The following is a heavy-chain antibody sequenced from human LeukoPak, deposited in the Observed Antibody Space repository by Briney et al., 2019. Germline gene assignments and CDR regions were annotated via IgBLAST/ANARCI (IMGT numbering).Heavy chain of an antibody. V-gene: IGHV4-39*07. CDR1: GGSISSSSYN. CDR3: ARYSRSADDAFGI. CDR2: IYYSGST. Sequence: SETLSLTCIVSGGSISSSSYNWGWIRQPPGRELEWIGSIYYSGSTHYNSSLKSRVTISMDTSKNQFSLRLSSVTAADTAVYYCARYSRSADDAFGIWGQGTMVTVSS. J-gene: IGHJ3*02. D-gene: IGHD6-13*01.